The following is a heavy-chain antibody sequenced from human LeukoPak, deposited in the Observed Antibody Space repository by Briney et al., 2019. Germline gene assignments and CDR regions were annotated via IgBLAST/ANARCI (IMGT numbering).Heavy chain of an antibody. D-gene: IGHD2-2*01. CDR3: ARGLTVVPAAMGFDFDY. V-gene: IGHV1-2*02. CDR2: INPNSGGT. J-gene: IGHJ4*02. CDR1: GYTFTTYG. Sequence: ASVKVSCKASGYTFTTYGISWVRQAPGQGLEWMGWINPNSGGTNYAQKFQGRVTMTRDTSISTAYMELSRLRSDDTAVYYCARGLTVVPAAMGFDFDYWGQGTLVTVSS.